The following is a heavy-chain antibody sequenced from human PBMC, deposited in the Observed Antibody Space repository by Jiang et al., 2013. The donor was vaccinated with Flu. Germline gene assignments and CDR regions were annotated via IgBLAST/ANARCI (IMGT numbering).Heavy chain of an antibody. CDR3: AREVYYDSSGYFDY. Sequence: SSVKVSCKASGGTFSSYAISWVRQAPGQGLEWMGGIIPIFGTANYAQKFQGRVTITADESTSTAYMELSSLRSEDTAVYYCAREVYYDSSGYFDYWGQGTLVTVSS. D-gene: IGHD3-22*01. CDR2: IIPIFGTA. CDR1: GGTFSSYA. J-gene: IGHJ4*02. V-gene: IGHV1-69*01.